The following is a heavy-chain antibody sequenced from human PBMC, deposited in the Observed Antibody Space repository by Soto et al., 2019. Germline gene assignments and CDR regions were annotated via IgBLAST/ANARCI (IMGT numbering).Heavy chain of an antibody. Sequence: GGSLRLSCAASGFTFSNAWMSWVRQAPGKGLEWVGRIKSKTDGGTTDYAAPVKGRFTISRDDSKNTLYLQMNSLKTEDTAVYYCTTVRAVPYSSSWYPPLDYWGQGTLVTVSS. J-gene: IGHJ4*02. CDR3: TTVRAVPYSSSWYPPLDY. D-gene: IGHD6-13*01. CDR2: IKSKTDGGTT. CDR1: GFTFSNAW. V-gene: IGHV3-15*01.